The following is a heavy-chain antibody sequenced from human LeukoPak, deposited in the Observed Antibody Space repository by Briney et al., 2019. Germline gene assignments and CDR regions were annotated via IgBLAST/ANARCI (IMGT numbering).Heavy chain of an antibody. J-gene: IGHJ2*01. CDR3: AKAIRNLGWYFDL. CDR1: GFTFSSQA. V-gene: IGHV3-23*01. Sequence: PGGSLRRSCAAPGFTFSSQAMSWVRQAPGKGLEWVSAISGSGGSTYYADSVKGRFTISRDNSKNTLYLQMNSLRAEDTAVYYCAKAIRNLGWYFDLWGRGTLVTVSS. CDR2: ISGSGGST. D-gene: IGHD3-3*01.